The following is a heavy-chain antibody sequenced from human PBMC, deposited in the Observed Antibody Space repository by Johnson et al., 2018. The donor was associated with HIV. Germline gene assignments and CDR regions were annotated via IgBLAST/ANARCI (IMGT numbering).Heavy chain of an antibody. J-gene: IGHJ3*02. CDR1: GFTFSNAW. CDR3: ASGVTARAPLLI. V-gene: IGHV3-30*14. Sequence: QVQLVESGGGLVKPGGSLRLSCAASGFTFSNAWMSWVRQAPGKGLEWVAVISYDGRNKDYADSVKGRCTISRDNSRNTVSLQMIILRPKDTAMYYCASGVTARAPLLIWGQGTMVTVSS. CDR2: ISYDGRNK. D-gene: IGHD6-6*01.